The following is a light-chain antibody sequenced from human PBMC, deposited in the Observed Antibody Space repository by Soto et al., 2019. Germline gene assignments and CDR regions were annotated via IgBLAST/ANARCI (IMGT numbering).Light chain of an antibody. CDR1: QSVSSY. J-gene: IGKJ5*01. CDR3: QQHNDWPT. V-gene: IGKV3-11*01. Sequence: EIVLTQSPATLSLSPGERATLSCRASQSVSSYLAWYQQKPGQAPRLLIYDASNRATGIPARFSGSGSGTDFTLTISSVESEDFAIYYCQQHNDWPTFGQGTRLEI. CDR2: DAS.